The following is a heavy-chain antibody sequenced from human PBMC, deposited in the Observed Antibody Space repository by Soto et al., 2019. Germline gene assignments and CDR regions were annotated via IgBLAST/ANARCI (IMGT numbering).Heavy chain of an antibody. CDR2: ISGSGGST. Sequence: EVQLLESGGGLVQPGGSLRLSCAASGFTFSSYAMSWVRQAPGKGLEWVSAISGSGGSTYYTDSVKGRFTISRDNSKNTLYLQMNSRRAEDTAVYYCAKSGLAAVAGTPYWGQGTLVTGSS. V-gene: IGHV3-23*01. J-gene: IGHJ4*02. CDR1: GFTFSSYA. D-gene: IGHD6-19*01. CDR3: AKSGLAAVAGTPY.